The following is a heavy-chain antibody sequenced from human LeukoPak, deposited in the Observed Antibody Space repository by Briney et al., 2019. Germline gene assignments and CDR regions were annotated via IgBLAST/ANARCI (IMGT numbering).Heavy chain of an antibody. D-gene: IGHD6-6*01. CDR3: ARRGGSSSRRSPVDY. J-gene: IGHJ4*02. CDR2: IKEDGSQE. Sequence: GGSLRLSCAASGFTFCSYWMTSVRQAPGKGPEWVANIKEDGSQEYYVDSVRGRFTISRDNAKNSLFLQMNSLRAEDTAVYYCARRGGSSSRRSPVDYWGQETLVTVSS. CDR1: GFTFCSYW. V-gene: IGHV3-7*01.